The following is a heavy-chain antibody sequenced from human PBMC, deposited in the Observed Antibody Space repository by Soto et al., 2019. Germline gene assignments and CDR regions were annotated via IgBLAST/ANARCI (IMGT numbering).Heavy chain of an antibody. CDR1: GYTFTSYA. J-gene: IGHJ6*02. V-gene: IGHV1-3*01. Sequence: GASVKVSCKASGYTFTSYAMHWVRQAPGQRLEWMGWINAGNGNTKYSQKFQGRVTITRDTSASTAYMELSSLRSEDTAVYYCARDWEIQYPLYGYYGMDVWGQGTTVTVSS. CDR2: INAGNGNT. CDR3: ARDWEIQYPLYGYYGMDV. D-gene: IGHD1-26*01.